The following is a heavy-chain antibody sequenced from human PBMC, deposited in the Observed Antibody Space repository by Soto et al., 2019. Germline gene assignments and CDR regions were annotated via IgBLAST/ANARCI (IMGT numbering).Heavy chain of an antibody. CDR3: AHSSGHHYYFDS. CDR1: GLTVSRNY. J-gene: IGHJ4*02. D-gene: IGHD3-22*01. Sequence: EQLVESGGGLIQPGGSLRISCAFSGLTVSRNYMSWVRQAPGEGLDWVSVLYSGGSSSYAESVKGRFTISRDSSKNILFLQMNSLRPEDTAIYYCAHSSGHHYYFDSWGQGTLVTVSS. CDR2: LYSGGSS. V-gene: IGHV3-53*01.